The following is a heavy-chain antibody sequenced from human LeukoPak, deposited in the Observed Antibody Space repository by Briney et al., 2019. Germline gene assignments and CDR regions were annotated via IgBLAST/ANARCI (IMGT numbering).Heavy chain of an antibody. V-gene: IGHV1-18*01. J-gene: IGHJ4*02. Sequence: ASVKVSCKASGYTFTSYGISWVRQAPGQGLEWMGWISAYNGNTNYAQKLQGRVTMTTDTSTSTAYMELRSLRSDDTAVYYCARDQGSGSSWYSYYFDYWGQGTLATVSS. CDR1: GYTFTSYG. CDR3: ARDQGSGSSWYSYYFDY. D-gene: IGHD6-13*01. CDR2: ISAYNGNT.